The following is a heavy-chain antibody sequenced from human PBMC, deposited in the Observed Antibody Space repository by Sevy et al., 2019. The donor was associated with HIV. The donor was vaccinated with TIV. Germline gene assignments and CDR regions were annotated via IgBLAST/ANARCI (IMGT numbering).Heavy chain of an antibody. J-gene: IGHJ4*02. Sequence: GVLRLSCVASGFTFSSYNMNWVRQAPGKGLEWVSSISSSSSYVYHADSVKGRFTISRDNAKNSLYLQMNSLRAEDTAVYYCAKWDADRRWFFDYWGQGTLVTVSS. CDR3: AKWDADRRWFFDY. CDR2: ISSSSSYV. CDR1: GFTFSSYN. V-gene: IGHV3-21*06. D-gene: IGHD1-26*01.